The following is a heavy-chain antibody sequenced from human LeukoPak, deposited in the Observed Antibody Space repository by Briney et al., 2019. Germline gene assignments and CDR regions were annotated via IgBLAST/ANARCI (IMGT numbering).Heavy chain of an antibody. Sequence: SETLSLTCTVSGGSISSSSSYWGWIRQPPGKGLEWIGSIYYSGSTYYNPSLKSRVTISVDTSKNQFSLKLSSVTAADTAVYYCVRHSPIRSAFSSSGWGDDYWGQGTLVTVSS. CDR3: VRHSPIRSAFSSSGWGDDY. J-gene: IGHJ4*02. V-gene: IGHV4-39*01. D-gene: IGHD6-19*01. CDR1: GGSISSSSSY. CDR2: IYYSGST.